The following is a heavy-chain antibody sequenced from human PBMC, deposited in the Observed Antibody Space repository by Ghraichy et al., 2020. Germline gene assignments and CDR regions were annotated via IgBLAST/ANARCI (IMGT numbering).Heavy chain of an antibody. D-gene: IGHD3-22*01. CDR3: ARLNYYDSSGYFYY. J-gene: IGHJ4*02. CDR2: IYTSRST. V-gene: IGHV4-4*09. CDR1: GGSISSYY. Sequence: SETLSLTCTVSGGSISSYYWSWIRQPPGKGLEWIGYIYTSRSTNYNPSLKSRVTISVDTSKNQFSLKLSSVTAADTAVYYCARLNYYDSSGYFYYWGQGTLVTVSS.